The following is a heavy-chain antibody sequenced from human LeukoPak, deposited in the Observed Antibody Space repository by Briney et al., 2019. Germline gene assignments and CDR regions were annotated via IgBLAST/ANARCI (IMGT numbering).Heavy chain of an antibody. D-gene: IGHD3-22*01. CDR2: IYTSGST. V-gene: IGHV4-61*02. CDR3: AITTNYYDSSGYSY. J-gene: IGHJ4*02. Sequence: SETLSLTCTVSGGSISSGSYYWSWIRQPAGKGLEWIGRIYTSGSTNYNPSLKSRVTISVDTSKNQLSLKLSSVTAADTAVYYCAITTNYYDSSGYSYWGQGTLVTVSS. CDR1: GGSISSGSYY.